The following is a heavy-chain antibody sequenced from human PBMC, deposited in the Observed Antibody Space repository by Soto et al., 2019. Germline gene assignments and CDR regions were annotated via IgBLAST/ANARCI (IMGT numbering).Heavy chain of an antibody. Sequence: EVQLLESGGGLVQPGGSLRLSCAASGFTFNNYAISWVRQAPGKGLEWVSTITGSGDSAYYADSVKGRFIISRDNSKTTLYMQMHSLGAEDSAIYYCAKGGGTNYYYHMDVWGGGTTVTVSS. CDR2: ITGSGDSA. CDR3: AKGGGTNYYYHMDV. CDR1: GFTFNNYA. D-gene: IGHD1-26*01. V-gene: IGHV3-23*01. J-gene: IGHJ6*03.